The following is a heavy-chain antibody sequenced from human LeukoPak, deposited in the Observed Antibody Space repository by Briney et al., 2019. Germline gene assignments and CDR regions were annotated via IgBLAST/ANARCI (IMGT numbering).Heavy chain of an antibody. J-gene: IGHJ4*02. D-gene: IGHD6-19*01. V-gene: IGHV3-23*01. CDR1: GFTFSTAS. CDR2: FDTVFGA. Sequence: GGSLRHSCAASGFTFSTASLQWVRPAPGRGRAGVSAFDTVFGAYYLDSLKGRFSISRDNSKNTLFLQMNSRRAEDTAVYYCARSSGWWSLDYWGQGTLFTVSS. CDR3: ARSSGWWSLDY.